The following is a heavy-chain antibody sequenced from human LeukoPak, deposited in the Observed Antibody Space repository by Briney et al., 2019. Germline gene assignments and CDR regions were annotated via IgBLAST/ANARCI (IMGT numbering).Heavy chain of an antibody. Sequence: GGSLRLSCAASGFTFSSYGMHWVRQAPGKALEGLAVISHDGRSKYSAASVKGQFTISRDNSENTLYLQMNSLRAEDTAVYYCAKEGTTFTTRRIDSWGQGTLVTVSS. D-gene: IGHD4-11*01. J-gene: IGHJ4*02. CDR3: AKEGTTFTTRRIDS. CDR2: ISHDGRSK. V-gene: IGHV3-30*18. CDR1: GFTFSSYG.